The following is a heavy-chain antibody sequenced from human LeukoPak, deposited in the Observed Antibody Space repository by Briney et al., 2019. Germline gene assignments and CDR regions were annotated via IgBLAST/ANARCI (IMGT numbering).Heavy chain of an antibody. D-gene: IGHD3-10*01. V-gene: IGHV3-30-3*01. J-gene: IGHJ5*02. CDR3: AREIGFVNWFDP. Sequence: GGSLRLSCETAGFTFSSYAMHWVRQAPGKGLEWVAVISYDGSNKYYADSVKGRFTISRDNSKNTLYLQMNSLRAEDTAVYYCAREIGFVNWFDPWGQGTLVTVSS. CDR1: GFTFSSYA. CDR2: ISYDGSNK.